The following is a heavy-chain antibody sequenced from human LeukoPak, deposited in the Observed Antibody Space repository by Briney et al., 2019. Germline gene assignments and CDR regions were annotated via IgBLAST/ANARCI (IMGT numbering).Heavy chain of an antibody. V-gene: IGHV4-59*08. Sequence: SETLSLTCTVSGGSISNSYWSWIRQPPGKGLEWIGYIYYTGDSNYNPSLKSRVAISLDTSKNRLSLNLRPVTAADTAVYYCARHEFASPFDSWGQGTLVTVSS. D-gene: IGHD2-21*01. CDR3: ARHEFASPFDS. CDR2: IYYTGDS. CDR1: GGSISNSY. J-gene: IGHJ4*02.